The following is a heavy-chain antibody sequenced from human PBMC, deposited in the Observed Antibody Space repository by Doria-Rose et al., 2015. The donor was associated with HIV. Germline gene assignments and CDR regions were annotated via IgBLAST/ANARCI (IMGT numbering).Heavy chain of an antibody. CDR3: VMMPHY. CDR1: GASISSDNY. J-gene: IGHJ4*02. V-gene: IGHV4-39*07. D-gene: IGHD3-16*01. CDR2: YYSSGRT. Sequence: SETLSLTCTVSGASISSDNYWGWIRQPPGKGLEWIGSYYSSGRTYYNPSLKSRVTISADTSKNQFSLNLSSLTAADTAVYYCVMMPHYWGQGTLVTVSS.